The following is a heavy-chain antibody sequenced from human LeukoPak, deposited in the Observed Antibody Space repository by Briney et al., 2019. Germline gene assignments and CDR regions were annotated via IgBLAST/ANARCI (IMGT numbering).Heavy chain of an antibody. CDR1: GGSFSGYY. Sequence: PSETLSLTCAVYGGSFSGYYWSWIRQPPGKGLEWIGEINHSGSTNYNPSLKSRVTISVDTSKNQFSLKLSSVTAADTAVYYCARSRPKSYYEGGLFAFDIWGQGTMVTVSS. J-gene: IGHJ3*02. CDR2: INHSGST. D-gene: IGHD3-22*01. V-gene: IGHV4-34*01. CDR3: ARSRPKSYYEGGLFAFDI.